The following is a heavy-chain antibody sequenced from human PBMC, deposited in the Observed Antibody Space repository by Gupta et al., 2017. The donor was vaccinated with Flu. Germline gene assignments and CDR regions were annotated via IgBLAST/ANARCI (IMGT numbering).Heavy chain of an antibody. CDR2: IYYDGNT. J-gene: IGHJ6*03. Sequence: PPGKGLECIGTIYYDGNTYYNPSLKSRVTISMDTSKNQFSLRLTSVTASDAAVYYCARQWGSGPYYYYYYMDVWGKGTKVTVSS. CDR3: ARQWGSGPYYYYYYMDV. D-gene: IGHD7-27*01. V-gene: IGHV4-39*01.